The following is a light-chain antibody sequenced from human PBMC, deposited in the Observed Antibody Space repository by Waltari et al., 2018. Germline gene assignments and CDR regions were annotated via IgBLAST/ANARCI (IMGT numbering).Light chain of an antibody. V-gene: IGLV2-8*01. Sequence: QSALTQPPSASGSPGQSVTISCTGTSSDIGAFNYVSWYQHHPGKAPKLIIYEVSKRPSGVPDRFSGSKSGNTASLTVSGLQAEDEAVFFCCSYTVPNILIFGGGTKLTVL. J-gene: IGLJ2*01. CDR3: CSYTVPNILI. CDR1: SSDIGAFNY. CDR2: EVS.